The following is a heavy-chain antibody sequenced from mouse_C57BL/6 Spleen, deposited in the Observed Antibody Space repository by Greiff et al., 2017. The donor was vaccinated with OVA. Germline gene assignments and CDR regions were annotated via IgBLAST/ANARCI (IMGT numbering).Heavy chain of an antibody. CDR2: IFPRDGST. Sequence: VQLQQSGPELVKPGASVKLSCKASGYTFTSYDINWVKQRPGQGIVWIGWIFPRDGSTKYNEKFKGKTTLTVVTSSSTAYMVLHSLTSEDSAVYFCARNYQGYFDYWGQGTTLTVSS. D-gene: IGHD2-1*01. V-gene: IGHV1-85*01. CDR3: ARNYQGYFDY. CDR1: GYTFTSYD. J-gene: IGHJ2*01.